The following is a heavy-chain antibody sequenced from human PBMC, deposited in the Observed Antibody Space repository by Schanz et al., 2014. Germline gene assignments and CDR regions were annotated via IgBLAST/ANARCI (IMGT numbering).Heavy chain of an antibody. Sequence: EVQLVESGGGLVRPGRSLRLSCVTSGFTFDEDAMHWVRQAPGKGLEWVSGIMWNSGIIGYAESVRGRFTVSRDNGKKSLYLQMNSLRAEDTAFYYCVKAECSGGSCYQFDYWGQGTLVTVSS. D-gene: IGHD2-15*01. J-gene: IGHJ4*02. CDR2: IMWNSGII. CDR3: VKAECSGGSCYQFDY. V-gene: IGHV3-9*01. CDR1: GFTFDEDA.